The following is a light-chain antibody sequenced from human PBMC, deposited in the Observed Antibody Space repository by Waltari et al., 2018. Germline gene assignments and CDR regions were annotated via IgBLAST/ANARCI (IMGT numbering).Light chain of an antibody. CDR3: QETYSTGT. CDR2: AAS. V-gene: IGKV1-39*01. J-gene: IGKJ1*01. Sequence: DIQMTQSPPSLSASTGDRVTLTCRARQFIANRVSWYQQRPGKAPRLLIYAASNVHSGVSSRFSGSGSGTDFTLTISDLRSEDFGTYDCQETYSTGTFGQGTKVDMK. CDR1: QFIANR.